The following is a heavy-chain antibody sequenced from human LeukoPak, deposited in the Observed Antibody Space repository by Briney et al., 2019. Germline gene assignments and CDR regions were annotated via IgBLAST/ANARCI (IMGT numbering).Heavy chain of an antibody. CDR3: ARHGGGQLDDTFDI. CDR1: GGSMNNYY. J-gene: IGHJ3*02. CDR2: IYDSGKT. Sequence: PSETLSLTCTVSGGSMNNYYWSWIRQPPGKGLEWIGYIYDSGKTNYNPSLKSRVTISGDTSKNQFSLNLSSVTTEDAAVYYCARHGGGQLDDTFDIWGQGTVVTVSS. D-gene: IGHD6-6*01. V-gene: IGHV4-59*01.